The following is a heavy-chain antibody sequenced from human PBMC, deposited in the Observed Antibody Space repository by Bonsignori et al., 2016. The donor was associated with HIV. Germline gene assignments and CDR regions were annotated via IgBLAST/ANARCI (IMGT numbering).Heavy chain of an antibody. D-gene: IGHD1-14*01. Sequence: SETLSLTCNVTSGFIGTYYWSWIRQPPGKGLEWIGYVYYTGSTTLNPSLKSRVTMSVDTSKNQFSLNLTSVTAADTGIYYCARLRRHYMYYYNMDVWGKGTSVTVSS. CDR2: VYYTGST. CDR1: SGFIGTYY. J-gene: IGHJ6*03. V-gene: IGHV4-59*01. CDR3: ARLRRHYMYYYNMDV.